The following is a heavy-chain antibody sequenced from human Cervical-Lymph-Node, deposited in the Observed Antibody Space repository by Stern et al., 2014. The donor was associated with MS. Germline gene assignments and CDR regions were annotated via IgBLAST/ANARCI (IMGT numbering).Heavy chain of an antibody. CDR2: ISYDGSNK. CDR3: ARDIAGDNWFDP. J-gene: IGHJ5*02. V-gene: IGHV3-30*01. Sequence: LQLVESGGGVVQPGRSLRLSCAASGFTFSSYAMHWVRQAPGKGLEWVAVISYDGSNKYYADSVKGRFTISRDNSKNTLYLQMNSLRAEDTAVYYCARDIAGDNWFDPWGQGTLVTVSS. D-gene: IGHD3-16*01. CDR1: GFTFSSYA.